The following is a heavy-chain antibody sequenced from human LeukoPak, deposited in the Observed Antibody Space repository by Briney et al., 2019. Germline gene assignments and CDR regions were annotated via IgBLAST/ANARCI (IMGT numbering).Heavy chain of an antibody. D-gene: IGHD4-4*01. CDR3: ARGDVTTVRRGWLDP. CDR2: INPNSGGT. Sequence: ASVKVSCKASGYTFTGYYMHWVRQAPGQGLEWMGWINPNSGGTNYAQKFQGRVTMTRDTSISTAYMELSRLRSDDTAVYYCARGDVTTVRRGWLDPWGQGTLVTVSS. V-gene: IGHV1-2*02. J-gene: IGHJ5*02. CDR1: GYTFTGYY.